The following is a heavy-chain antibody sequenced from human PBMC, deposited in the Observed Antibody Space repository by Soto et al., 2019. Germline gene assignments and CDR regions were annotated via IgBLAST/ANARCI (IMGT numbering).Heavy chain of an antibody. V-gene: IGHV5-10-1*01. J-gene: IGHJ3*02. CDR3: ASRNSTRLYYYDSSAPPGAFDI. CDR2: IDPSDSYT. CDR1: GYSFTSYW. Sequence: GESLKISCKGSGYSFTSYWISWVRQMPGKGLEWMGRIDPSDSYTNYSPSFQGHVTISADKSISTAYLQWSSLKASDTAMYYCASRNSTRLYYYDSSAPPGAFDIWGQGTMVTVSS. D-gene: IGHD3-22*01.